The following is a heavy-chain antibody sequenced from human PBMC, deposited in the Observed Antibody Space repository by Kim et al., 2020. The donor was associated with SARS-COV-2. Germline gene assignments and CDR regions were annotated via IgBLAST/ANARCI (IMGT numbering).Heavy chain of an antibody. CDR3: ARQRRTRAGELDS. CDR2: IYYTGST. Sequence: SETLSLTCSVSGVSISSNIHFWNWIRQAPGKGLDWIGNIYYTGSTLYTPSLKSRLTISIDTSKNQFSLNLISVTAADTAVYYCARQRRTRAGELDSWGQGTLVAVSS. J-gene: IGHJ4*02. CDR1: GVSISSNIHF. V-gene: IGHV4-39*01. D-gene: IGHD1-7*01.